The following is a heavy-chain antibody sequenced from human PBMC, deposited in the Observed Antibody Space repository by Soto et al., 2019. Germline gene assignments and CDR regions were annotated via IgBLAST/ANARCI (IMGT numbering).Heavy chain of an antibody. V-gene: IGHV3-15*07. CDR2: IKSKTDGGTT. D-gene: IGHD4-4*01. CDR3: TARAQNLPPPSNYDY. Sequence: EVQLVESGGGLVKPGGSLRLSWAASGFTFSNAWMNWVRQAPGKGLEWVGRIKSKTDGGTTDYAAPVKGRFTISRDDSQNTLYLQMNSLKTEDTAVYYCTARAQNLPPPSNYDYWGQGTLVTVSS. CDR1: GFTFSNAW. J-gene: IGHJ4*02.